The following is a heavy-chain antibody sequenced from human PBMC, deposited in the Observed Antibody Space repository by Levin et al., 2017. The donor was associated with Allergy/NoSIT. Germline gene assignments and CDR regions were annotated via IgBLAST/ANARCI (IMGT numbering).Heavy chain of an antibody. V-gene: IGHV3-23*01. CDR3: AKDRGDCSSTSCYSPFDY. J-gene: IGHJ4*02. D-gene: IGHD2-2*01. CDR2: ISSGGGDT. CDR1: GFTLAA. Sequence: PGGSLRLSCAASGFTLAAMSWVRQAPGKGLEWVSTISSGGGDTFYADSVKGRFTISRDNSKNTLYLQMNSLRAEDTAVYYCAKDRGDCSSTSCYSPFDYWGQGTLVTVSS.